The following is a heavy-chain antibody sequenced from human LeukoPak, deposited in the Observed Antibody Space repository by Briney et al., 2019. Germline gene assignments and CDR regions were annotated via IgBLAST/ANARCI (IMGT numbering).Heavy chain of an antibody. J-gene: IGHJ4*02. CDR2: IKQDGTER. CDR1: GFTFTTYW. Sequence: GGSLRLSCAASGFTFTTYWMSWVRQAPGKGLEWVANIKQDGTERYYVDSVKGRFTISRDNAKNSLYLQMDSLRAEDTAVYYCARGPTNGQAFDYWGQGTLVSVSS. D-gene: IGHD2-8*01. CDR3: ARGPTNGQAFDY. V-gene: IGHV3-7*01.